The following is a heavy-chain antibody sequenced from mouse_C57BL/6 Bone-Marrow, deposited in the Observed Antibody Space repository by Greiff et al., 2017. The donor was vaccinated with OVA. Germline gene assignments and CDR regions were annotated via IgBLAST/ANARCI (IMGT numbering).Heavy chain of an antibody. D-gene: IGHD1-1*01. CDR2: INPGSGGT. V-gene: IGHV1-54*01. Sequence: QVQLQQSGAELVRPGTSVKVSCKASGYAFTNYLIEWVKQRPGQGLEWIGVINPGSGGTNYNEKFKGKAKLTADKYSSTAYMQLSSLTSEDSAVDFCARWGYYGSSYGFAYWGQGTLVTVSA. J-gene: IGHJ3*01. CDR1: GYAFTNYL. CDR3: ARWGYYGSSYGFAY.